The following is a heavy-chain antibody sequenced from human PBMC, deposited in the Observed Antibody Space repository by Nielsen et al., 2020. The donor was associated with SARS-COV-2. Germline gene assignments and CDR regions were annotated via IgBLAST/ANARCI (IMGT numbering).Heavy chain of an antibody. Sequence: GESLKISCAASGFSFNTFGMSWVRQTPGKGLKWISTISGTADSTYYADSVKGRFTISRDNSKNTLYLQMNSLRAEDTATYYCARVSGYYWPQDYWGQGTLVTVSS. V-gene: IGHV3-23*01. D-gene: IGHD5-12*01. CDR2: ISGTADST. J-gene: IGHJ4*02. CDR3: ARVSGYYWPQDY. CDR1: GFSFNTFG.